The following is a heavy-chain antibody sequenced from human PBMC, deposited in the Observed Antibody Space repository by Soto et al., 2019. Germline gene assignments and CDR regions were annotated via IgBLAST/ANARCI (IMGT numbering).Heavy chain of an antibody. CDR2: IYWDDDK. V-gene: IGHV2-5*02. CDR3: AHSTLEGGVAY. J-gene: IGHJ4*02. CDR1: GFSLSTSGVG. D-gene: IGHD1-1*01. Sequence: QITLKESGPTLVKPTQTLTLTCTFSGFSLSTSGVGVGWIRQPPGKALEWLALIYWDDDKRYSPSLKRRLTITRDTTKPPGVLTRTTMAPVHTAACYCAHSTLEGGVAYWGPGTLVTVSS.